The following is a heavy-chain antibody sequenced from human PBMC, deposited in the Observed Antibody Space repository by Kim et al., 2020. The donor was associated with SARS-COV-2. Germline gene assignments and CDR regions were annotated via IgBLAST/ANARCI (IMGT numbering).Heavy chain of an antibody. D-gene: IGHD3-10*01. CDR3: ARYHYGSGSHRRVDP. V-gene: IGHV1-3*01. Sequence: KFQGRVTITRDTSASTAYMELSSLKSEDTAVYYCARYHYGSGSHRRVDPWGQGTLVTVSS. J-gene: IGHJ5*02.